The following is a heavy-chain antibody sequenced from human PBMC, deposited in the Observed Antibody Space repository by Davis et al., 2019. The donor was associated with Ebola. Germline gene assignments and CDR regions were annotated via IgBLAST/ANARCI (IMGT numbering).Heavy chain of an antibody. Sequence: ASVKVSCKASGYTFTGYYMHWVRQAPGQGLEWMGWINPNSGGTNYAQKFQGWVTMTRDTSISTAYMELRSLRSDDTAVYYCARVRVAATHDYWGQGTLVTVSS. D-gene: IGHD2-15*01. CDR1: GYTFTGYY. J-gene: IGHJ4*02. V-gene: IGHV1-2*04. CDR2: INPNSGGT. CDR3: ARVRVAATHDY.